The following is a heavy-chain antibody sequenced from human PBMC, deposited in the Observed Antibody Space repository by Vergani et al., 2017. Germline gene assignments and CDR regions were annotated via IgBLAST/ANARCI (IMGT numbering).Heavy chain of an antibody. CDR3: ANRIAVAGTRYFQH. CDR2: ISGSGGST. Sequence: EVQLLESGGGLVQPGGSLRLSCAASGFTFSSYAMSWVRQAPGKGLEWVSAISGSGGSTYYADSVKGRFTISRDNSKNTLYLHINSLRAEDTAVYYCANRIAVAGTRYFQHWGQGTLVTVSS. CDR1: GFTFSSYA. J-gene: IGHJ1*01. D-gene: IGHD6-19*01. V-gene: IGHV3-23*01.